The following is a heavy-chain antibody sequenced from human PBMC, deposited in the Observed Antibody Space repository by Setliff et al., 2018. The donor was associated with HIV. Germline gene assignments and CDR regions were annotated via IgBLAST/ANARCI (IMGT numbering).Heavy chain of an antibody. CDR3: TRHYGSGTYCLAY. CDR1: GFTFSNYW. V-gene: IGHV3-7*01. CDR2: IKQDGSEK. Sequence: LRLSCAASGFTFSNYWMSWVRQAPGKGLEWVANIKQDGSEKNYVDSVKGRFTISRDNAQNSLYLQMNSLGAEDTAVYYCTRHYGSGTYCLAYWGQGTLVTVSS. J-gene: IGHJ4*02. D-gene: IGHD3-10*01.